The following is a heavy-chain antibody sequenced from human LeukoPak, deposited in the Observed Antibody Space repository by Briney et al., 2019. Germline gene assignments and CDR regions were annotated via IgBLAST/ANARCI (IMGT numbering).Heavy chain of an antibody. CDR1: GGTFSSYA. CDR3: ARGLYNGVTDENWFDP. J-gene: IGHJ5*02. D-gene: IGHD1-14*01. Sequence: ASVKVSCKASGGTFSSYAISWVRQAPGQGLEWMGGIIPIFGTANYAQKFQGRVTITADKSTSTAYTELSSLRSEDTAVYYCARGLYNGVTDENWFDPWGQGTLVTVSS. V-gene: IGHV1-69*06. CDR2: IIPIFGTA.